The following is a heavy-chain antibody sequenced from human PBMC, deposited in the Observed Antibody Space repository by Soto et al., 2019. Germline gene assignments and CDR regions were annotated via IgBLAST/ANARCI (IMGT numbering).Heavy chain of an antibody. Sequence: PSETLSLTCAVSGYSISSGYYWGWIRQPPGKGLEWIGSIYHSGSTYYNPSLKSRVTISVDTSKNQFSLKLSSVTAADTAVYYCARDGRVGGSGYYTLFDYWGQGTLVT. J-gene: IGHJ4*02. CDR3: ARDGRVGGSGYYTLFDY. D-gene: IGHD3-3*01. CDR1: GYSISSGYY. V-gene: IGHV4-38-2*02. CDR2: IYHSGST.